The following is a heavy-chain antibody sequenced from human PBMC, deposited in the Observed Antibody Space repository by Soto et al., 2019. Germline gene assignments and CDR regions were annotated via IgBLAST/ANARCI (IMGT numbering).Heavy chain of an antibody. CDR2: IFYTGST. CDR3: ASIWFGDFDY. Sequence: SETLSLTCTVSGGPFSRGGYYWSWIRQHPGKGLGCIGYIFYTGSTYYNPTLKSRVTMSVDTSKRQFSLNLSSLTAADTAVYYCASIWFGDFDYWGHGTLVTVSS. J-gene: IGHJ4*01. D-gene: IGHD3-10*01. V-gene: IGHV4-31*03. CDR1: GGPFSRGGYY.